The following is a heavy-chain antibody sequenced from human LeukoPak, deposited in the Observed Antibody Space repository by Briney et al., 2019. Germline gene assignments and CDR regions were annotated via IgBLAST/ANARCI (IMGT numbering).Heavy chain of an antibody. V-gene: IGHV4-31*03. CDR2: IYYSGST. D-gene: IGHD2-2*02. CDR3: ARDSCSSTSCYSGKGWFDP. CDR1: GGSISSGGYY. J-gene: IGHJ5*02. Sequence: PSQTLSLTCTVSGGSISSGGYYWSWIRQHPGKGLEWIGYIYYSGSTYYNPSLKSRATISVDTSKNQFSLKLSSVTAADTAVYYCARDSCSSTSCYSGKGWFDPWGQGTLVTVSS.